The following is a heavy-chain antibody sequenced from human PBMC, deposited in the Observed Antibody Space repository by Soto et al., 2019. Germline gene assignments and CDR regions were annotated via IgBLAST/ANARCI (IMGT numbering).Heavy chain of an antibody. J-gene: IGHJ4*02. CDR3: TTACTNGVCYPTR. D-gene: IGHD2-8*01. Sequence: EVQLVESGGGLVKPGGSLRLSCAASGFTFSNAWMNWVRQAPGKGLEWVGRIKSKTDGGTTDHAAPVKGRFTISRDDSKNTLYLQMNSLKTEDTAVYYCTTACTNGVCYPTRWGQGTLVTVSS. CDR2: IKSKTDGGTT. CDR1: GFTFSNAW. V-gene: IGHV3-15*07.